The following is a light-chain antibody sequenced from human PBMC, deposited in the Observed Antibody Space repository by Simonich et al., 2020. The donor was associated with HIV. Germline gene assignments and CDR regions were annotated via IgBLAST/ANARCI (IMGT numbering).Light chain of an antibody. CDR2: DAS. J-gene: IGKJ2*01. CDR3: QQYGSSPYT. V-gene: IGKV3-20*01. Sequence: EIVMTQSPATLSVSPGERATLSCRASQSVSINLAWYQQKPGQAPRLLIYDASSRATGIPDRFSGSGSGTDFTLTITRLEPEDFAVYYCQQYGSSPYTFGQGTKLEIK. CDR1: QSVSIN.